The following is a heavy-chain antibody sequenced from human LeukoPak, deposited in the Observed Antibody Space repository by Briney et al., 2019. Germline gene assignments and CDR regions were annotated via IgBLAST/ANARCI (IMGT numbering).Heavy chain of an antibody. CDR2: INTNTGNP. Sequence: GASVKVSCKASGYTFTSYAMNWVRQAPGQGLEWMGWINTNTGNPTYAQGFTGRFVFSLDTSVSTAYLQISSLKAEDTAVYCCAVTYYYDSSGYYRTEYFDYWGQGTLVTVSS. D-gene: IGHD3-22*01. J-gene: IGHJ4*02. CDR1: GYTFTSYA. V-gene: IGHV7-4-1*02. CDR3: AVTYYYDSSGYYRTEYFDY.